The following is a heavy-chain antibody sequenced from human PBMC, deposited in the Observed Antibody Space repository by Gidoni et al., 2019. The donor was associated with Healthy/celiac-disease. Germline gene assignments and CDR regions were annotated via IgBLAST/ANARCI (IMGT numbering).Heavy chain of an antibody. CDR1: GGPISSSSYY. CDR3: ARHEVFFYGSGSYRSHFDY. D-gene: IGHD3-10*01. CDR2: LYYSGST. Sequence: QLQLQESGPGLVKPSETLSLTCTVSGGPISSSSYYWGWIRQHPGKGLEWIGSLYYSGSTYYNPALKSRVTISVDTSKNQFSLKLSSVTAADTAVYYCARHEVFFYGSGSYRSHFDYWGQGTLVTVSS. J-gene: IGHJ4*02. V-gene: IGHV4-39*01.